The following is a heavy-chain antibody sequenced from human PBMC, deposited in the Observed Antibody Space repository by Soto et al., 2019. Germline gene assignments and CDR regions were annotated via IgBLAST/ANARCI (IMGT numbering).Heavy chain of an antibody. CDR1: GFTFSSYA. V-gene: IGHV3-23*01. Sequence: GGSLRLSCAASGFTFSSYAMSWVRQAPGKGLEWVSAISGSGGSTYYADSVKGRFTISRDNSKNTLYLQMNSLRAEDTAVYYCAKPPGICSSTSCYVNYFDYWGQGTLVTVSS. CDR2: ISGSGGST. J-gene: IGHJ4*02. CDR3: AKPPGICSSTSCYVNYFDY. D-gene: IGHD2-2*01.